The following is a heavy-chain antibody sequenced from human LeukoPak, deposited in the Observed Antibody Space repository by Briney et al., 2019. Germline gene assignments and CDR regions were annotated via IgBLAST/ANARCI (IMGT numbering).Heavy chain of an antibody. D-gene: IGHD6-19*01. CDR1: GGSISSYY. Sequence: SETLSLTCTVSGGSISSYYWSWIRQPPGKGLEWIGYIYYSGSTNYNPSLKSRVTISVDTSKNQFSLKLSSVTAADTAVYYCARHLSMAVAGTGINWFDPWGQGTLVTVSS. V-gene: IGHV4-59*08. CDR2: IYYSGST. J-gene: IGHJ5*02. CDR3: ARHLSMAVAGTGINWFDP.